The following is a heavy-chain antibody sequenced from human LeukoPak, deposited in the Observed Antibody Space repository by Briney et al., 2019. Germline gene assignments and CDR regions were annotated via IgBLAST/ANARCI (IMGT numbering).Heavy chain of an antibody. J-gene: IGHJ4*02. D-gene: IGHD6-6*01. CDR2: ISSSSSYT. V-gene: IGHV3-21*01. Sequence: GGSLRLSCAASGFTFSSYSMNWVRQAPGKGLEWVSSISSSSSYTYYADSVKGRFTISRDNAKNSLYLQMNSLRAEDTAVYYCARESYSSSSADYWGQGTLVTVSS. CDR1: GFTFSSYS. CDR3: ARESYSSSSADY.